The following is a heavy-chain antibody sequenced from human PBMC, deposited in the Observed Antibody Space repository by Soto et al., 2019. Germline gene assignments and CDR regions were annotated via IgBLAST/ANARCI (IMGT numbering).Heavy chain of an antibody. D-gene: IGHD3-10*01. Sequence: SETLSLTCTVSGGSISSSSYYWGWIRQPPGKGLEWIGSIYYSGSTYYNPSLKSRVTISVDTSKNQFSLKLSSVTAADTAVYYCRSYGSGSYYNDYWGQGTLVTVSS. CDR3: RSYGSGSYYNDY. V-gene: IGHV4-39*01. J-gene: IGHJ4*02. CDR1: GGSISSSSYY. CDR2: IYYSGST.